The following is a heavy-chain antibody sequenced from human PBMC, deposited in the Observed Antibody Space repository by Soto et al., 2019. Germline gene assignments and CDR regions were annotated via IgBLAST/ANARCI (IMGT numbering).Heavy chain of an antibody. J-gene: IGHJ4*02. CDR1: GFTVSSNY. V-gene: IGHV3-66*01. D-gene: IGHD2-21*02. CDR2: IHSDGST. CDR3: ARDSRTKWVTAAPHYYFDY. Sequence: GGSLRLSCAASGFTVSSNYMSWVRQAPGKGLEWVSVIHSDGSTHLADSVKGRFTISRDYSKNTLYLHMTSLRADDTAVYYCARDSRTKWVTAAPHYYFDYWGQGTLVTVSS.